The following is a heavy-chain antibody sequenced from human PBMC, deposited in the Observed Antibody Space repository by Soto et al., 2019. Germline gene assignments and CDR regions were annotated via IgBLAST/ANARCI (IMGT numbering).Heavy chain of an antibody. V-gene: IGHV4-61*01. D-gene: IGHD2-15*01. Sequence: PWASLTLTCAVSGFTFRSGSYSLSWVRQPPGKGLEWVGYVYHTGSTSYTPSLKSRFSISMDTSKNQFSLNLDSVTAADTAVYLCARDFASIVVWGQGNRVTV. CDR2: VYHTGST. CDR1: GFTFRSGSYS. CDR3: ARDFASIVV. J-gene: IGHJ6*02.